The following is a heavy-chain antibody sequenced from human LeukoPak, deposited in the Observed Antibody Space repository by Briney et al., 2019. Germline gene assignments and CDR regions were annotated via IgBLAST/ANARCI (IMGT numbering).Heavy chain of an antibody. CDR1: GFSFTSYA. J-gene: IGHJ3*02. CDR2: ISGPGTTT. V-gene: IGHV3-48*01. CDR3: ARDWI. Sequence: GGSLRLSCTTSGFSFTSYARNWVRQAPGKGLEWLSHISGPGTTTKYADSVKGRFTISRDNDKNSLYLQMNSLRAEDTAVYYCARDWIWGQGTMVTVSS.